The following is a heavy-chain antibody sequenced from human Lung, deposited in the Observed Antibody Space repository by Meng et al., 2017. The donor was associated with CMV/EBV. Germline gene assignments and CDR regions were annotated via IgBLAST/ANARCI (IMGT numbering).Heavy chain of an antibody. J-gene: IGHJ6*01. CDR3: ARAPYDFWSSYYYGRAV. CDR1: GFTVSSNY. CDR2: IYSGGST. Sequence: GESXKISCAASGFTVSSNYMSWVRQAPGKGLEWVSVIYSGGSTYYADSVKGRFTISRDNSKNTLYLQMNSLRAEDTAVYYCARAPYDFWSSYYYGRAVWGHGNXV. V-gene: IGHV3-53*01. D-gene: IGHD3-3*01.